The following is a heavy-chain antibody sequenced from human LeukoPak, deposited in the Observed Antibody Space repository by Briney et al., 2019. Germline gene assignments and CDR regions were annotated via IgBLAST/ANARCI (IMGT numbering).Heavy chain of an antibody. J-gene: IGHJ4*02. V-gene: IGHV3-7*03. Sequence: GGSLRLSCAASGFSFSSFWMSWVRQAPEKGLEWVANIKQDGSVKSYVDSVKGRFTVSRDNAQNSLYLQMNNLRADDTAVYYCADPGVGYWGQGTLVTVSS. CDR2: IKQDGSVK. D-gene: IGHD2-8*01. CDR3: ADPGVGY. CDR1: GFSFSSFW.